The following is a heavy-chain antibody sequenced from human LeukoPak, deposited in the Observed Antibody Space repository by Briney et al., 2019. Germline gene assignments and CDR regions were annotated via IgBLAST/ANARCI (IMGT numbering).Heavy chain of an antibody. CDR1: GFTFSSYS. D-gene: IGHD6-13*01. V-gene: IGHV3-21*04. Sequence: GGTLRLSCAASGFTFSSYSMNWVRQAPGKGLQGLSSISSSSGYIYYADSVKGRFTISRDNAKNSLYLQMNSLRAEDTAVYYCARVDEGDGYSIRRYEPREFDYWGQGTLVTVSS. J-gene: IGHJ4*02. CDR3: ARVDEGDGYSIRRYEPREFDY. CDR2: ISSSSGYI.